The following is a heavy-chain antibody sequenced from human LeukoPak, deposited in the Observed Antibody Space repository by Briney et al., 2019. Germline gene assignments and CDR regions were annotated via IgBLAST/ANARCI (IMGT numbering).Heavy chain of an antibody. V-gene: IGHV3-30-3*01. Sequence: GGSLRLSCAASGFTFSSYAIHWVRQAPGKGLEWVAVIPYDGSNKYYADSVKGRFTISRDNSKNTLYLQMNSLRADDTAVYYCVKSRRVGANQRGLFDYWGQGTLVTVSP. CDR3: VKSRRVGANQRGLFDY. CDR1: GFTFSSYA. D-gene: IGHD1-26*01. CDR2: IPYDGSNK. J-gene: IGHJ4*02.